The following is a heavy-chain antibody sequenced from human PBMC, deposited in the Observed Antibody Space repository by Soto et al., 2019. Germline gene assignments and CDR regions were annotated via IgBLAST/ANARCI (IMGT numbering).Heavy chain of an antibody. V-gene: IGHV4-59*01. J-gene: IGHJ3*02. CDR3: ARDGKRILAFDI. CDR1: GGSISSYY. D-gene: IGHD2-21*01. Sequence: PSETLSLTCTVSGGSISSYYWRWIRQPPGKGLERIGYIYYSGSTNYNPSLKSRVTISVDTSKNQFSLKLSSVTAADTAVYYCARDGKRILAFDIWGQGTMVTVSS. CDR2: IYYSGST.